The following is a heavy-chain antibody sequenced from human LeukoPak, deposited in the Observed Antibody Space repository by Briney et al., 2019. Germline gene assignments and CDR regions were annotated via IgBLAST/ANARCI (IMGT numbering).Heavy chain of an antibody. CDR3: AKAYAGGYSYGSDY. J-gene: IGHJ4*02. CDR1: GFTFDDYA. V-gene: IGHV3-9*01. Sequence: PGRSLRLSCAASGFTFDDYAMHWVRQAPGKGLEWVSGISWNSGSIGYADSVKGRFTISRDNAKNSLYLQMNSLRAEDTALYYCAKAYAGGYSYGSDYWGQGTLVTVSS. CDR2: ISWNSGSI. D-gene: IGHD5-18*01.